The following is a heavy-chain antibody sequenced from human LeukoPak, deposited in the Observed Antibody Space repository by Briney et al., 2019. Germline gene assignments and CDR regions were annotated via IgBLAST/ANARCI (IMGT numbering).Heavy chain of an antibody. CDR3: ASLRDYIGWFDP. Sequence: SETLSLTCAVYGGSFSGYYWSWIRQPPGKGLGWIGEINHSGSTNYNPSLKSRVTISVDTSKNQFSLKLSSVTAADTAVYYCASLRDYIGWFDPWGQGTLVTVSS. CDR1: GGSFSGYY. CDR2: INHSGST. V-gene: IGHV4-34*01. D-gene: IGHD4-11*01. J-gene: IGHJ5*02.